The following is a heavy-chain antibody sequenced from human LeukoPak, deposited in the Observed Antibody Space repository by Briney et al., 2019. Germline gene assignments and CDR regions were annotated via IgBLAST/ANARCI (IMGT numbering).Heavy chain of an antibody. CDR3: ARVCYDSSGYYYTIPYYFDY. CDR2: IYYSGST. CDR1: GGSISSYY. J-gene: IGHJ4*02. V-gene: IGHV4-59*01. D-gene: IGHD3-22*01. Sequence: SETLSLTCTVSGGSISSYYWSWIRQPPGKGLEWIGYIYYSGSTNYNPSLKSRVTISVDTSKNQFSLKLSSVTAADTAVYYCARVCYDSSGYYYTIPYYFDYWGQGTLVTVSS.